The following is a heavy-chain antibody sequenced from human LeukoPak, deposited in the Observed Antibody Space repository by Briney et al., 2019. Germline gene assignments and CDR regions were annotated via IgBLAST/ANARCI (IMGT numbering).Heavy chain of an antibody. J-gene: IGHJ4*02. CDR1: GYSFTNYW. CDR3: ARTLGYCSSTSCYEYDY. CDR2: IYPGDSDT. D-gene: IGHD2-2*01. V-gene: IGHV5-51*01. Sequence: GESLKISCKGSGYSFTNYWIGWVRQMPGKGLEWMGIIYPGDSDTRYSPSFQGQVTISADKSISTAYLQWSSLKASDTAMYYCARTLGYCSSTSCYEYDYWGQGTLVTVSS.